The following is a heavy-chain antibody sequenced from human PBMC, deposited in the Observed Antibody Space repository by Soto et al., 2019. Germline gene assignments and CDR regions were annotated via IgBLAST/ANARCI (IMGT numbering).Heavy chain of an antibody. V-gene: IGHV1-69*13. CDR3: ARALGYCSSTSCYQGGGQVYYYYYYGMDV. Sequence: SVKVSCKASGGTFSSYAISWVRQAPGQGLEWMGGIIPIFGTANYAQKFQGRVTITADESTSTAYMELSSLRSEDTAVYYCARALGYCSSTSCYQGGGQVYYYYYYGMDVWGQGTTVTVSS. CDR2: IIPIFGTA. CDR1: GGTFSSYA. D-gene: IGHD2-2*01. J-gene: IGHJ6*02.